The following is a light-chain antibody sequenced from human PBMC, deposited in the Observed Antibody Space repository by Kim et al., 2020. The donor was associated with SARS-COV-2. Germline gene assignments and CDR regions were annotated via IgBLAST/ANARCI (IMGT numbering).Light chain of an antibody. V-gene: IGLV1-44*01. CDR2: YND. Sequence: QSALTQPPSVSGTPGQRVTISCSGSSSNIGSNTVNWYQQLPGTAPRLLIYYNDQRPSGVPDRFSGSKSGASASLAISGLQSDDEADYYCSAWDDSLSGSVVFGGGTQLTVL. J-gene: IGLJ2*01. CDR3: SAWDDSLSGSVV. CDR1: SSNIGSNT.